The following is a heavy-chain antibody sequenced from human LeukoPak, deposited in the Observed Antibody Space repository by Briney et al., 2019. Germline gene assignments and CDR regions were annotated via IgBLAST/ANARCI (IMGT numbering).Heavy chain of an antibody. J-gene: IGHJ4*02. Sequence: PGGSLRLSCAASGFTFTSYAMSWVRQAPGKGLEWVSGISGTGGTYYADSVKGRFTISRDNSKNTLYLQMNSLRADDTAVYYCAKGSSAMVRGVIAYFDCWGQGTLVTVSS. CDR2: ISGTGGT. D-gene: IGHD3-10*01. V-gene: IGHV3-23*01. CDR3: AKGSSAMVRGVIAYFDC. CDR1: GFTFTSYA.